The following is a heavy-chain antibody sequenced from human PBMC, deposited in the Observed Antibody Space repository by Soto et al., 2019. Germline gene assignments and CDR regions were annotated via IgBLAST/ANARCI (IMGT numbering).Heavy chain of an antibody. J-gene: IGHJ3*02. V-gene: IGHV4-34*01. CDR1: GGSFSGYY. Sequence: SETLSLTCAVYGGSFSGYYWSWIRQPPGKGLEWIGEINHSGSTNYNPSLKSRVTISVDTSKNQFSLKLGSVTAADTAVYYCALIKGSMLSQFGGYGEQWLGPIDIWGQGTMVTVSS. CDR3: ALIKGSMLSQFGGYGEQWLGPIDI. CDR2: INHSGST. D-gene: IGHD6-19*01.